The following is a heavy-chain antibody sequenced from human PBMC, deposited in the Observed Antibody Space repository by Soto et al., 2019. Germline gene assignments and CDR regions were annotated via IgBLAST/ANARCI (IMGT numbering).Heavy chain of an antibody. CDR3: ARDLGFLELFLDY. J-gene: IGHJ4*02. CDR2: INAGNGNT. Sequence: ASVKVSCKASGYTFTSYAMHWVRQAPGQRLEWMGWINAGNGNTKYSQKFQGRVTITRDTSASTAYLELSSLRSEDTAVYYCARDLGFLELFLDYWGQGTLVTVSS. CDR1: GYTFTSYA. V-gene: IGHV1-3*01. D-gene: IGHD3-3*02.